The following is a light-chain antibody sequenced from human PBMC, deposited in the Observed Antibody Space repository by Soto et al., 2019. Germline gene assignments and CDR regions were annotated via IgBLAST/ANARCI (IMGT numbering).Light chain of an antibody. CDR1: QTVRNNY. Sequence: EFVLTQSPGTLSLSPGERATLSCRASQTVRNNYLAWYQHKSGQAPRLLISGASSRATGIPDRFSGSGSGTDFTLTISRLEPEDFALYYCQHYYGTSPITFGQGTRLEIK. CDR2: GAS. CDR3: QHYYGTSPIT. V-gene: IGKV3-20*01. J-gene: IGKJ5*01.